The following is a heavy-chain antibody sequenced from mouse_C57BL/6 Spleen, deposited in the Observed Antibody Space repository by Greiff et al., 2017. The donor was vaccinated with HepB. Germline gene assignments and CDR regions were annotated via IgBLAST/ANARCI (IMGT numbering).Heavy chain of an antibody. CDR1: GFSLTSYG. CDR2: IWRGGST. Sequence: VKLVESGPGLVQPSQSLSITCTVSGFSLTSYGVHWVRPSPGKGLEWLGVIWRGGSTDYNAAFMSRLSITKDNSKSQVFFKMNSLQADDTAIYYCAKRGGLDSGFAYWGKGTLVTVSA. D-gene: IGHD3-3*01. CDR3: AKRGGLDSGFAY. V-gene: IGHV2-5*01. J-gene: IGHJ3*01.